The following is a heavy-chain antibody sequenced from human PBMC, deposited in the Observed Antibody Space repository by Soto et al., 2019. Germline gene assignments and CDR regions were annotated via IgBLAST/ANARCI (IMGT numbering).Heavy chain of an antibody. CDR1: GVSIGSGDYY. V-gene: IGHV4-30-4*01. CDR3: ARVPPPYSFSYDD. D-gene: IGHD5-12*01. J-gene: IGHJ4*02. CDR2: IYISGTT. Sequence: QVQLQESGPGLVKPSQTLSLTCNVSGVSIGSGDYYWSWIRQPPGKGLEWIGYIYISGTTYYNPSLTRRLTISLDTSRNVFSLKLRSVTAADTAVYYCARVPPPYSFSYDDWGQGTLVTVSS.